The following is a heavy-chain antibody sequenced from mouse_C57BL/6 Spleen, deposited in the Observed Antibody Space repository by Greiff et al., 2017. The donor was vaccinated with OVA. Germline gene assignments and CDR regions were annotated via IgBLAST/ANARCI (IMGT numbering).Heavy chain of an antibody. CDR2: IDPETGGT. CDR3: TLITTVVDFDV. CDR1: GYTFTDYE. J-gene: IGHJ1*03. D-gene: IGHD1-1*01. Sequence: QVQLQQSGAELVRPGASVTLSCKASGYTFTDYEMHWVKQTPVHGLEWIGAIDPETGGTAYNQKFKGKAILTADKSSSTAYMELRSLTSEDSAVYYCTLITTVVDFDVWGTETTVTVSS. V-gene: IGHV1-15*01.